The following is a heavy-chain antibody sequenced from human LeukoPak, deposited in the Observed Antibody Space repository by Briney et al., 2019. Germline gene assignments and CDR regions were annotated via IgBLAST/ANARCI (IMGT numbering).Heavy chain of an antibody. J-gene: IGHJ4*02. CDR3: ARDTENGDYFDY. Sequence: SSETLSLTCTVSGGSISSYYWSWIRQPAGKGLEWIGRIYTSGSTNYNPSLKSRVTISVDTSKNQFSLKLSSVTAADTAVYYCARDTENGDYFDYWGQGTLVTVSS. V-gene: IGHV4-4*07. CDR1: GGSISSYY. D-gene: IGHD4-17*01. CDR2: IYTSGST.